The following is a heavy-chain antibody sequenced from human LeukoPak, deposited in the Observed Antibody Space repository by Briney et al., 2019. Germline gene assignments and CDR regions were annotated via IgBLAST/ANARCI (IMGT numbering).Heavy chain of an antibody. D-gene: IGHD3-22*01. CDR2: IYYSGST. CDR3: ARAPYYYDSSGYYFDY. CDR1: GGSISSYY. J-gene: IGHJ4*02. Sequence: PSETLSLTCTVSGGSISSYYWSWIRQPPGKGLEWIGYIYYSGSTNYNPSFKSRVTISVDKSKNQFSLKLSSVTAADTAVYYCARAPYYYDSSGYYFDYWGQGTLVTVSS. V-gene: IGHV4-59*12.